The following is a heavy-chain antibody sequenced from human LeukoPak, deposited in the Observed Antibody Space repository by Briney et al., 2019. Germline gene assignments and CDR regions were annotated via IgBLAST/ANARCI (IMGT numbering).Heavy chain of an antibody. CDR1: GGSFSGYY. J-gene: IGHJ3*02. CDR3: ARQFRQLWFRQRGAFDI. CDR2: INHSGST. D-gene: IGHD5-18*01. Sequence: PSETLSLTCAVYGGSFSGYYWSWIRQPPGKGLEWIGEINHSGSTNYNPSLKSRVTISVDTSKNQFSLKLSSVTAADTAVYYCARQFRQLWFRQRGAFDIWGQGTVVTVSS. V-gene: IGHV4-34*01.